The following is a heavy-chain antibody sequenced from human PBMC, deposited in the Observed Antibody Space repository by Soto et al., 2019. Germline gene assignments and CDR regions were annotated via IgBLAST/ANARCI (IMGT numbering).Heavy chain of an antibody. Sequence: PSETLSLTYTVSGGSISSGDYYWSWIRQPPGKGLEWIGYIYYSGSTYYNPSLKSRVTISVDTSKNQFSLKLSSVTAADTAVYYCARGGGYSYGRHYWYFDLWGRGTLVTVSS. V-gene: IGHV4-30-4*01. CDR3: ARGGGYSYGRHYWYFDL. D-gene: IGHD5-18*01. CDR1: GGSISSGDYY. J-gene: IGHJ2*01. CDR2: IYYSGST.